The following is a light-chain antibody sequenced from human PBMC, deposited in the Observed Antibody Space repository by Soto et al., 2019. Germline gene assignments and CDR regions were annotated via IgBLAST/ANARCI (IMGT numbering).Light chain of an antibody. V-gene: IGKV3D-15*01. CDR2: DAS. CDR1: QSVSSN. J-gene: IGKJ1*01. CDR3: QQYRSWPRT. Sequence: EIVMTQSPATLSVSPGERATLSCRASQSVSSNLAWYQQKPGQAPRLLIYDASSRATGIPARFSGSGSGTDFTLTISSLQSEDFAVYYCQQYRSWPRTFGQGTKVDIK.